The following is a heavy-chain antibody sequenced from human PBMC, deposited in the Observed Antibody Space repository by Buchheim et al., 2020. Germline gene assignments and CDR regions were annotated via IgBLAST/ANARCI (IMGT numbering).Heavy chain of an antibody. CDR3: AKDKSKLQRGYSGYDLDY. CDR1: GFTFSSYG. D-gene: IGHD5-12*01. Sequence: QVQLVESGGGVVQPGRSLRLSCAASGFTFSSYGMHWVRQAPGKGLEWVAVISYDGSNKYYADSVKGRFTISRDNSKNTLYLQMNSLRAEDTAVYYCAKDKSKLQRGYSGYDLDYWGQGTL. CDR2: ISYDGSNK. J-gene: IGHJ4*02. V-gene: IGHV3-30*18.